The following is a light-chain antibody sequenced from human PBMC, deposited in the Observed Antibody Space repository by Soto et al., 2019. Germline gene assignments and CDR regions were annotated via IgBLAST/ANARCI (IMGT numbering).Light chain of an antibody. CDR2: AAS. V-gene: IGKV1-17*01. Sequence: DIQMTQSPSSLSASVGDTVTITCRASQGLTNDLGWYQQRPGKAPKRLIYAASSLQSGVPSRFSGSGSGTEFPLTISSLQPEDFATYYCLQHNSYPFTFGPGTKVDIK. J-gene: IGKJ3*01. CDR3: LQHNSYPFT. CDR1: QGLTND.